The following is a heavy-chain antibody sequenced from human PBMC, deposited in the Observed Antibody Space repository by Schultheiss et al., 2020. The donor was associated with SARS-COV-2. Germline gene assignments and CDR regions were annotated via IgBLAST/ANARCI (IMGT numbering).Heavy chain of an antibody. J-gene: IGHJ6*03. CDR2: ISSRGNT. CDR3: ARDSSRTMDV. V-gene: IGHV4-4*07. CDR1: GGSINNYY. D-gene: IGHD6-13*01. Sequence: SQTLSLTCTVSGGSINNYYWTWIRQPAGKGLEWIGRISSRGNTKYNPSLTSRVTMSVDTSKNQFSLKVTSVTAADTAVYYCARDSSRTMDVWGKGTTVTVSS.